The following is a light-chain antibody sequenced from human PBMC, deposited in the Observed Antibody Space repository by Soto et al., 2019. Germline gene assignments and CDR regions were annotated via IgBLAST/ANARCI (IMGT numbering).Light chain of an antibody. CDR3: GSWDSELRAVL. CDR1: SSNIGNND. J-gene: IGLJ2*01. CDR2: TNN. V-gene: IGLV1-51*01. Sequence: QSVLTQPPSVSAAPGQKVTISCSGSSSNIGNNDVAWYQHLPGTAPKLLIYTNNKRPSGISDRISGSKSGASATLGITGLQTGDEADYYCGSWDSELRAVLFGGGTKVTVL.